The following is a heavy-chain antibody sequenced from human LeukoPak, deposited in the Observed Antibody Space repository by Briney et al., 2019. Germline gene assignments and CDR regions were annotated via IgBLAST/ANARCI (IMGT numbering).Heavy chain of an antibody. V-gene: IGHV3-15*01. D-gene: IGHD5-24*01. Sequence: PGGSLRLSCAASGFTFSNAWMSWVRQAPGKGLGWVGRIKSNTDGGTTDYAAPVKGRFTLSRDDSKNTVYLQMNSLKTEDTAVYYCTTGPVRWRQLLDFWGQGTLVTVSS. J-gene: IGHJ4*02. CDR2: IKSNTDGGTT. CDR3: TTGPVRWRQLLDF. CDR1: GFTFSNAW.